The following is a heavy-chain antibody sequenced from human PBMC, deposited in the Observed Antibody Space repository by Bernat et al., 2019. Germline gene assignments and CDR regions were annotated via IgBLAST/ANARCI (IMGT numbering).Heavy chain of an antibody. D-gene: IGHD3-22*01. Sequence: QVQLHQWGAGLLKPSETLSLTCAVYGGSFSGYYWTWIRQPPGKGLEWIAQINHSGSTNCNPSLKSRVTISEDTSKNQFSLKLSSVTAADTAVYYCARVNYDSSGYYGDDAFDIWGQGTMVTVSS. CDR1: GGSFSGYY. CDR3: ARVNYDSSGYYGDDAFDI. CDR2: INHSGST. J-gene: IGHJ3*02. V-gene: IGHV4-34*01.